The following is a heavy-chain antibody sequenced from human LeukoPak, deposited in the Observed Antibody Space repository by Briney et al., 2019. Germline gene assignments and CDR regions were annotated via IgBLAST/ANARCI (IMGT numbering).Heavy chain of an antibody. V-gene: IGHV3-33*01. CDR1: GFTLRNCG. CDR3: AREECTSSTCYGY. Sequence: PGGSLRLSCAASGFTLRNCGMHWVRQAPGKGLEWVAVIWSDGSQKYHADSVKGRFTISRDDSKNTLYLQMNSLRAEDTALYYCAREECTSSTCYGYWGQGTLVTVSS. CDR2: IWSDGSQK. J-gene: IGHJ4*02. D-gene: IGHD2-2*01.